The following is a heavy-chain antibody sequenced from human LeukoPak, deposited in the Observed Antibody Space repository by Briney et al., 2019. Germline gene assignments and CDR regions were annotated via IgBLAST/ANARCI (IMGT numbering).Heavy chain of an antibody. D-gene: IGHD1-20*01. CDR1: GYTLTGYY. CDR2: INPNSGGT. J-gene: IGHJ3*02. CDR3: ANRYNWNDFQSNAFDI. V-gene: IGHV1-2*02. Sequence: ASVKVSCKASGYTLTGYYFHWVRQAPGQGLEWMGWINPNSGGTNYAQKFQGRVIMTRDTSISAAYMELSRLRSDDTAVYYCANRYNWNDFQSNAFDIWGQGTMLTVSS.